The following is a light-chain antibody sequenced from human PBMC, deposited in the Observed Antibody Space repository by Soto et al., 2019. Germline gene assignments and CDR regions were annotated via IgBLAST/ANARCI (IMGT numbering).Light chain of an antibody. CDR2: DTS. CDR1: QSITYR. J-gene: IGKJ1*01. CDR3: HQTAGSLTWT. V-gene: IGKV1-39*01. Sequence: DIQLTQSPSSLSASVGDSVTITYRASQSITYRLNWYQQKPGKAPKVLIYDTSNLQSGVPPRFSGSGSGTDFALTISSLQPEDFATYYCHQTAGSLTWTFGQGTRVEAK.